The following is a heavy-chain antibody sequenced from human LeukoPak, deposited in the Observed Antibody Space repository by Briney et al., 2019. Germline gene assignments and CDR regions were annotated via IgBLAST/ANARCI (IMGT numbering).Heavy chain of an antibody. J-gene: IGHJ4*02. CDR2: IYYSGST. V-gene: IGHV4-39*07. CDR3: ALGDGGSSGPGFDY. D-gene: IGHD6-6*01. Sequence: SETLSLTCTVSGGSISSSSYYWGWIRQPPGKGLEWIGSIYYSGSTYYNPSLKSRVTISVDTSKNQFSLKLSSVTAADTAVYYCALGDGGSSGPGFDYWGQGTLVTVSS. CDR1: GGSISSSSYY.